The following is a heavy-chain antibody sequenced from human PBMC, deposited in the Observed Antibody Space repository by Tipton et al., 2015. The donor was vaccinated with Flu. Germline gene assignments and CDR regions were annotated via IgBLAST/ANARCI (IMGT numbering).Heavy chain of an antibody. D-gene: IGHD1-26*01. CDR3: ARGGIVGATDH. Sequence: TLSLTCTVSGYSISSGYYWGWIRQPPGKGLEWIGSIYHSGSTYYNPSLKSRVTISVDTSKNQFSLKLSSVTAADTTVYYCARGGIVGATDHWGQGTLVTVPS. V-gene: IGHV4-38-2*02. J-gene: IGHJ4*02. CDR2: IYHSGST. CDR1: GYSISSGYY.